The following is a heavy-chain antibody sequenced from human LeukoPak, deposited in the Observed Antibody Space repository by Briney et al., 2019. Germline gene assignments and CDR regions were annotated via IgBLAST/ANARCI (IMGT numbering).Heavy chain of an antibody. J-gene: IGHJ3*02. D-gene: IGHD3-22*01. Sequence: ASVKVSCKASGYTFTGYYMHWVRQAPGQGLEWMGWINPNSGGTNYAQKFQGRVTMTRDTSTSTAYMELSRLRSDDTAVYYCARVRRITMIANAFDIWGQGTMVTVSS. V-gene: IGHV1-2*02. CDR1: GYTFTGYY. CDR2: INPNSGGT. CDR3: ARVRRITMIANAFDI.